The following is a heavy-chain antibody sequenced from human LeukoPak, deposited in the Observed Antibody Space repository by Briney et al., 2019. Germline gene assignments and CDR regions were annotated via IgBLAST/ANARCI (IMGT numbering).Heavy chain of an antibody. CDR2: IHAGGSDP. J-gene: IGHJ4*02. CDR1: GFTFSSSP. V-gene: IGHV3-23*01. Sequence: PGGSLRLSCAASGFTFSSSPMGWVRQAPGKGLEWVSSIHAGGSDPFYGDSVQGRFTISRDNSKNTLSLQLNSLRVEDTAVYFCAKGGHHFNPFFYCGLGTLVTVSS. CDR3: AKGGHHFNPFFY. D-gene: IGHD3-3*01.